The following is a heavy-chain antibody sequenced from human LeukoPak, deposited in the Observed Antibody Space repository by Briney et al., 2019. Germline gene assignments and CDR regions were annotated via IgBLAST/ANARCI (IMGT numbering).Heavy chain of an antibody. CDR2: ISSSSSYT. CDR3: ARAEAYYDFWSGYYYFDY. D-gene: IGHD3-3*01. V-gene: IGHV3-21*05. CDR1: GFTFSSYW. J-gene: IGHJ4*02. Sequence: PGRSLRLSCAASGFTFSSYWMHWVRQAPGKGLEWVSYISSSSSYTNYADSVKGRFTISRDNAKNSLYLQMNSLRAEDTAVYYCARAEAYYDFWSGYYYFDYWGQGTLVTVSS.